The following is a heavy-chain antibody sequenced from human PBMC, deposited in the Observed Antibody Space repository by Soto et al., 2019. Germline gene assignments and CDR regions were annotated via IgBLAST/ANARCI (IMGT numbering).Heavy chain of an antibody. Sequence: PGGSLRLSCAASGFTFRSYGIHWVRQAPGKGLEWVAVISYDGSNKYYADSVKGRFTISRDNSKNTLYLQMNSLRAEDTAVYYCAKDLPSIFLVVAATYYYYYYGMDVWGQGTTVTVSS. J-gene: IGHJ6*02. V-gene: IGHV3-30*18. CDR2: ISYDGSNK. D-gene: IGHD2-15*01. CDR1: GFTFRSYG. CDR3: AKDLPSIFLVVAATYYYYYYGMDV.